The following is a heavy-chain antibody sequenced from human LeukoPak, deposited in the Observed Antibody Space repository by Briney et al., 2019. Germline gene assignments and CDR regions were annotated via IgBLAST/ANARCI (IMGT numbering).Heavy chain of an antibody. D-gene: IGHD5-24*01. CDR1: GFTFSRYW. Sequence: PGGSLRLSCAASGFTFSRYWMSWVRQAPGKGLEWVANIKQDGSDKYYVDSVKGRFIISRDNAKNSLYLQMNSLRAEDTAMYYCARDQDPVEMATIFAYWGQGTLVTVSS. J-gene: IGHJ4*02. V-gene: IGHV3-7*01. CDR3: ARDQDPVEMATIFAY. CDR2: IKQDGSDK.